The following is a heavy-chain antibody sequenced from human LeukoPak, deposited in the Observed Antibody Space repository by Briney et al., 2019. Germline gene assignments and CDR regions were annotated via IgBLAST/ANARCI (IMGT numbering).Heavy chain of an antibody. CDR1: GFTVSSNY. CDR2: IYSGGST. D-gene: IGHD3-10*01. Sequence: GGSLRLSCAASGFTVSSNYMSWVRQAPGKGLEWVSVIYSGGSTYYADSVKGRFTISRDNSKNTQYLQMNSLRAEDTAVYYCAREIVSLVRGVIMVKYYCYGMDVWGQGTTVTVSS. J-gene: IGHJ6*02. V-gene: IGHV3-66*01. CDR3: AREIVSLVRGVIMVKYYCYGMDV.